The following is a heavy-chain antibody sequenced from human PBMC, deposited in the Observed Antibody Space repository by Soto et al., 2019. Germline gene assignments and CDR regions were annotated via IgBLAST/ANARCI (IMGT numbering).Heavy chain of an antibody. V-gene: IGHV3-30*04. J-gene: IGHJ5*02. Sequence: ESGGGVVQPGRSLRLSCAASGFSFSSYAMHWVRQAPGKGLEWVAVISYDGSEKYYADSVKGRFTISRDNSKNTLYLQMNSLRAEDTAVYYCARSGAWQQLVRWFDPWGQGTLVTVSS. D-gene: IGHD6-13*01. CDR2: ISYDGSEK. CDR1: GFSFSSYA. CDR3: ARSGAWQQLVRWFDP.